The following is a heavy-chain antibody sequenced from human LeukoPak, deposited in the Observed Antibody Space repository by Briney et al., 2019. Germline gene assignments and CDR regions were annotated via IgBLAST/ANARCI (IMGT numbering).Heavy chain of an antibody. D-gene: IGHD6-13*01. J-gene: IGHJ4*02. Sequence: GASVKASCKASGGTFSSYAISWVRQAPGQGLEWMGRIIPILGIANYAQKFQGRVTITADKSTSTAYMELSSLRSGDTAVYYCAREVQRQQPLDYWGQGTLVTVSS. CDR3: AREVQRQQPLDY. CDR1: GGTFSSYA. V-gene: IGHV1-69*04. CDR2: IIPILGIA.